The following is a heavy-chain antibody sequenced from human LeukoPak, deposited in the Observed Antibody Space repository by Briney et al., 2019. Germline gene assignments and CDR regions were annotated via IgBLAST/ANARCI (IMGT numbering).Heavy chain of an antibody. Sequence: RPGGSLRLSCAASGFTFSSYSMNWVRQAPGKGLEWVSYISSSSSTIYYADSVKGRFTISRDNAKNSLYLQMNSLRDEDTAVYYCARVNRYYYGSGSQIHDAFDIWGQGTMVTVSS. D-gene: IGHD3-10*01. J-gene: IGHJ3*02. CDR2: ISSSSSTI. CDR1: GFTFSSYS. CDR3: ARVNRYYYGSGSQIHDAFDI. V-gene: IGHV3-48*02.